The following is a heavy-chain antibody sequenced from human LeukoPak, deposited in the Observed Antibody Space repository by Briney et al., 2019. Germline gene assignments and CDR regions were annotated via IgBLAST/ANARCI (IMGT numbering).Heavy chain of an antibody. Sequence: PGGSLRLSCVASGFTFNSYWMSWVRQAPGKGLEWVSYISSSSSTIYYADSVKGRFTISRDNAKNSLYLQMNSLRAEDTAVYYCARAYVWGSYRYFDYWGQGTLVTVSS. J-gene: IGHJ4*02. CDR1: GFTFNSYW. CDR2: ISSSSSTI. CDR3: ARAYVWGSYRYFDY. V-gene: IGHV3-48*04. D-gene: IGHD3-16*02.